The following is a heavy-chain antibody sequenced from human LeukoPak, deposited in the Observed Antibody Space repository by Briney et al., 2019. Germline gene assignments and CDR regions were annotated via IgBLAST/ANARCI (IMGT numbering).Heavy chain of an antibody. D-gene: IGHD3-10*01. CDR3: ARTTTPHYYGSGSYALGY. J-gene: IGHJ4*02. CDR1: GFTFSRFG. Sequence: GRSLRLSCAASGFTFSRFGMHWVRQAPGKGLEWVAVIWYDGTNKYYADSVKGRFTISRDNSKNTLYLQMSSLSAEDTAVYYCARTTTPHYYGSGSYALGYWGQGTLVTVPS. V-gene: IGHV3-33*01. CDR2: IWYDGTNK.